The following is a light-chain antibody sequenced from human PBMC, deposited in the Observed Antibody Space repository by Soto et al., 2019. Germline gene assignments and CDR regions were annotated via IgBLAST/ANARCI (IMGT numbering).Light chain of an antibody. CDR3: ASYTAYNPLVV. V-gene: IGLV2-14*01. Sequence: SALTQPASVAGSPGQSIAISCTGTSSDIGAYNYVSWYQHHPGKAPKLIIYDVSSRPSGVSNRSSGSKSGNAASLTISGLQADDEADYFCASYTAYNPLVVFGGGTKVTVL. CDR1: SSDIGAYNY. CDR2: DVS. J-gene: IGLJ2*01.